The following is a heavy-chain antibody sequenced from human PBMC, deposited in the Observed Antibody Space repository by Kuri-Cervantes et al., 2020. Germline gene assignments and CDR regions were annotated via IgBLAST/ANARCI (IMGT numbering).Heavy chain of an antibody. Sequence: ASVKVSCKASGYSFTSHAMHWLRQAPGQRLEWMGWISAGNNDYTKYSQKFQARVTITSDTFASTAYMEVSSLRSEDTAVYYCARGEGTVTTRLFDYWGQGTLVTVSS. J-gene: IGHJ4*02. CDR2: ISAGNNDYT. CDR1: GYSFTSHA. V-gene: IGHV1-3*01. D-gene: IGHD4-17*01. CDR3: ARGEGTVTTRLFDY.